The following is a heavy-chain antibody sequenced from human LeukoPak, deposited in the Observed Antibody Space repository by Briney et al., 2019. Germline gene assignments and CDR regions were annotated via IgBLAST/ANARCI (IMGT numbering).Heavy chain of an antibody. J-gene: IGHJ4*02. Sequence: GGSLRLSRAASGFTFDDYAMHWVRQAPGKGLEWVSGISWNSGSIGYVDSVKGRFTISRDNAKNSLYLQMNSLRVEDTAVYYCARDGDYDWNYRSGFDYWGQGTLVTVSS. CDR3: ARDGDYDWNYRSGFDY. V-gene: IGHV3-9*01. D-gene: IGHD1-7*01. CDR2: ISWNSGSI. CDR1: GFTFDDYA.